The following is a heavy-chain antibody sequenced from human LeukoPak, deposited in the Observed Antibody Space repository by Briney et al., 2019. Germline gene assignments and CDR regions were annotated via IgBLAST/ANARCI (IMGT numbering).Heavy chain of an antibody. V-gene: IGHV3-74*01. CDR2: TDTEGTST. CDR3: ARDLGVTEGPTSV. Sequence: GGSLRLSCAASGFTFSAYWMHWVRQAPGQGLVWVSRTDTEGTSTHYADSVKGRFTISRDNAKNSLYLQMNSLRAEDTAVYYCARDLGVTEGPTSVWGQGTLVTVSS. D-gene: IGHD2-21*02. CDR1: GFTFSAYW. J-gene: IGHJ4*02.